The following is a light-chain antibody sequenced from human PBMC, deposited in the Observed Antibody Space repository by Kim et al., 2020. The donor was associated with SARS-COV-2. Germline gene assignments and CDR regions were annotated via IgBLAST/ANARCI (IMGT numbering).Light chain of an antibody. CDR2: GRN. J-gene: IGLJ1*01. Sequence: ALGQTVKITCQGDSLRSYYASSYQQKPGQAPILVIYGRNNRPSGIPDRFSGSSSVNTASLTITGAQAEDEADYYCNSRDSTGKRWVFGTGTKVTVL. V-gene: IGLV3-19*01. CDR3: NSRDSTGKRWV. CDR1: SLRSYY.